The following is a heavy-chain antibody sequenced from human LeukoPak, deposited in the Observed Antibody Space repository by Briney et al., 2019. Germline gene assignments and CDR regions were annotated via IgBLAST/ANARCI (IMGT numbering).Heavy chain of an antibody. J-gene: IGHJ4*02. D-gene: IGHD6-13*01. CDR1: EFTFSSYD. CDR3: ARAKMPGIQTAGRVNYFDS. CDR2: IDTAGNA. V-gene: IGHV3-13*01. Sequence: PGGSLRLSCSASEFTFSSYDMHWVRQATGKGLEWVSTIDTAGNAWYPDSVKGRFTISRENPNNSLNLQMNSLRVGDTAVYYCARAKMPGIQTAGRVNYFDSWGQGTLVTVSA.